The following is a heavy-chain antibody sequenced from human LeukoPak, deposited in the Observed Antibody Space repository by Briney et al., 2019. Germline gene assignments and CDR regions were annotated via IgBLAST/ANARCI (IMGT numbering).Heavy chain of an antibody. CDR1: GYTFTGKF. D-gene: IGHD3-10*01. V-gene: IGHV1-2*02. CDR3: VGSNWAAGEAFDS. J-gene: IGHJ4*02. Sequence: ASVKVSCKASGYTFTGKFIHWVPQAPGQGLEWMGWIDPNSGGTDYAQKFRGRVTMTRDTSISTAYMELTRLTSDDTAVYYCVGSNWAAGEAFDSWGQGTQVTVSS. CDR2: IDPNSGGT.